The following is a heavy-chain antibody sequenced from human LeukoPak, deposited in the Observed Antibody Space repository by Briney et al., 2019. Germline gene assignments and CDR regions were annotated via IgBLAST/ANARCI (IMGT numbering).Heavy chain of an antibody. V-gene: IGHV4-39*01. CDR1: GGSIRSSHYY. J-gene: IGHJ6*03. CDR3: ARQTPTYCSSTSCYIMDV. CDR2: IYYSGST. D-gene: IGHD2-2*02. Sequence: SETLSLTCTVSGGSIRSSHYYWGWIRQPPGKGLEWIGSIYYSGSTYYNPSLKSRVTISVDTSKNQFSLKLSSVTAADTAVYYCARQTPTYCSSTSCYIMDVWGKGTTVTVSS.